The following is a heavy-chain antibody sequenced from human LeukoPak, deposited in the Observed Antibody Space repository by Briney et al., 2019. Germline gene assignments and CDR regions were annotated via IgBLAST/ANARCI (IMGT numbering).Heavy chain of an antibody. J-gene: IGHJ6*03. CDR2: ISGSGSDI. D-gene: IGHD3-10*02. Sequence: GGSLRLSCATSGFTFSDYYMSWIRQAPGKGLEWLSYISGSGSDINYADSVKGRFTVSRDNAKNSLYLQMNSLRAEDTAVYYCAELGITMIGGVWGKGTTVTISS. V-gene: IGHV3-11*04. CDR1: GFTFSDYY. CDR3: AELGITMIGGV.